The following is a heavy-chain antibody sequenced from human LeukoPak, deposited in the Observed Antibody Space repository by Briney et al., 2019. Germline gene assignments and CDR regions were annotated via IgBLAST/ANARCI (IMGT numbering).Heavy chain of an antibody. CDR2: IYYRGST. D-gene: IGHD5-12*01. V-gene: IGHV4-59*08. Sequence: SETLSLTCTVSGASISSYYWSWIRQPPGKGLEWIGYIYYRGSTSYNPSLKSRTTISVDTSNNQFSLKLSSATAADTAVYYCARGDDYKSTLFDYWGQGTLVTVSS. CDR1: GASISSYY. J-gene: IGHJ4*02. CDR3: ARGDDYKSTLFDY.